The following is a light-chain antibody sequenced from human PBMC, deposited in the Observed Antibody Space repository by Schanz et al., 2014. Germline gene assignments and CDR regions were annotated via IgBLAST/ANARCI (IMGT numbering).Light chain of an antibody. CDR1: SSNIGAGYD. CDR3: SSYTSSSTRV. CDR2: GDN. Sequence: QSVLTQPPSVSGAPGQRVTISCTGSSSNIGAGYDVHWYQQVPGTAPKVLIYGDNNRPSGVPDRFSRSKSGTSASLAITGLQAEDEADYYCSSYTSSSTRVFGGGTKVTVL. J-gene: IGLJ3*02. V-gene: IGLV1-40*01.